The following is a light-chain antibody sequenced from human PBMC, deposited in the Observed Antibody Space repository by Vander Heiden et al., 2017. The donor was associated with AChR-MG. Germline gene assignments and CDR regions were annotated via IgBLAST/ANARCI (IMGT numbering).Light chain of an antibody. CDR2: GAS. J-gene: IGKJ2*01. CDR1: QSVSSSY. V-gene: IGKV3-20*01. CDR3: QQYGSSPPKYT. Sequence: EIVLTQSPRTLPLPPGERATLPCRASQSVSSSYLAWYQQKPGQAPRLLIYGASSRATGIPDRFSGSGSGTDFTLTISRLEPEDFAVYYCQQYGSSPPKYTFGQGTKLEIK.